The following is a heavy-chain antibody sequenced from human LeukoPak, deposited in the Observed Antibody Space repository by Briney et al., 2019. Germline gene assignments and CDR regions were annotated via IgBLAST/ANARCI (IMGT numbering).Heavy chain of an antibody. CDR3: ASASGSWYRPVDY. D-gene: IGHD6-13*01. Sequence: ASVKVSCKASGYTFNNHYMYWVRQVPGQGLEWMGVINPSGGSTSYAQKFQGRVTMTRDTSTRTVYMELSSLRSEDTAVYYCASASGSWYRPVDYWGQGTLVTVSS. CDR2: INPSGGST. CDR1: GYTFNNHY. V-gene: IGHV1-46*02. J-gene: IGHJ4*02.